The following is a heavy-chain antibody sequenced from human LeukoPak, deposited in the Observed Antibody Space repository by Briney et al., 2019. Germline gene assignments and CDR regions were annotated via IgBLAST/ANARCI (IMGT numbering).Heavy chain of an antibody. J-gene: IGHJ6*03. CDR2: INPNSGGT. D-gene: IGHD3-22*01. Sequence: ASVKVSCKASGYTFTGYYMHWVRQAPGQGLEWMGWINPNSGGTNYAQKLQGRVTMTTDTSTSTAYMELRSLRSDDTAVYYCARDGWDSSGYRPGYYYYYMDVWGKGTTVTISS. CDR1: GYTFTGYY. CDR3: ARDGWDSSGYRPGYYYYYMDV. V-gene: IGHV1-2*02.